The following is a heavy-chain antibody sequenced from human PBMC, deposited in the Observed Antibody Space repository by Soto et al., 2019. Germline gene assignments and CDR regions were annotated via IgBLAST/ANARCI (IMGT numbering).Heavy chain of an antibody. CDR3: ARGRKGDYVWGSYRLFHY. Sequence: QVQLVQSGAEVKKPGASVKVSCKASGYTFTSYGISWVRQAPGQGLEWMGWISAYNGNTNYAQKLQGRVTMTTDTSTRTAYMELRSLRSDDTAVYYCARGRKGDYVWGSYRLFHYWGQGPLVTVSS. D-gene: IGHD3-16*02. V-gene: IGHV1-18*01. CDR2: ISAYNGNT. CDR1: GYTFTSYG. J-gene: IGHJ4*02.